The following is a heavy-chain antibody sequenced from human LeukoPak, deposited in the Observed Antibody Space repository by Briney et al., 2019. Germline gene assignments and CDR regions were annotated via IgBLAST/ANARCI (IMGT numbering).Heavy chain of an antibody. CDR2: IYYSGST. D-gene: IGHD1-26*01. CDR3: ARDRREPLLDY. Sequence: SETLSLTCIVSGGSISSSSYYWGWIRQPPGKGLEWIGSIYYSGSTYYNPSLKSRVTISVDTSKNQFSLKLSSVTAADTAVYYCARDRREPLLDYWGQGTLVTVSS. CDR1: GGSISSSSYY. V-gene: IGHV4-39*01. J-gene: IGHJ4*02.